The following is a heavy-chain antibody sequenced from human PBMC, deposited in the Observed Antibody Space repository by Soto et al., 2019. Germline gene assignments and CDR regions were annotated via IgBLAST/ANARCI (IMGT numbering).Heavy chain of an antibody. J-gene: IGHJ6*02. CDR2: IYPGDSDT. CDR1: GYSFTCYW. V-gene: IGHV5-51*01. D-gene: IGHD3-22*01. Sequence: GESLKISCKGSGYSFTCYWIGWVRQMPGKGLEWMGIIYPGDSDTRYSPSFQGQVTISADKSISTAYLQWSSLKASDTAMYYCARSAYYYDSSGYNPSEYYYYGMDVWGQGTTVTVSS. CDR3: ARSAYYYDSSGYNPSEYYYYGMDV.